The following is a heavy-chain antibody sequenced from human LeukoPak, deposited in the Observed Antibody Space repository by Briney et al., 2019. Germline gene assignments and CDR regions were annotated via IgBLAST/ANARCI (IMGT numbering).Heavy chain of an antibody. CDR2: IYYSGST. CDR1: GGSISSDDYC. CDR3: ARQGESSLASPFDY. V-gene: IGHV4-31*03. Sequence: SETLSLTCRVSGGSISSDDYCWNWIRQHPGKGLEWIGYIYYSGSTYYNPSLKSRVTISVDTSKNQFSLKLSSVTAADTAVYYCARQGESSLASPFDYWGQGTLVTVSS. J-gene: IGHJ4*02. D-gene: IGHD3-10*01.